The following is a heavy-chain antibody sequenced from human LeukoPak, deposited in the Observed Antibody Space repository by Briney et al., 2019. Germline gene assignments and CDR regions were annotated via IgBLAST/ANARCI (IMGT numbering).Heavy chain of an antibody. CDR2: LSGSGGST. D-gene: IGHD6-13*01. CDR3: ARSPDMAAAADS. J-gene: IGHJ5*01. Sequence: GGSLRLSCAASGFTFSSYAISWVRQPPGEGLEWVSALSGSGGSTYFADSVKGRFTISRDNSKNTLDLGMNSLRAEDTAVYYCARSPDMAAAADSWGQGTLVTVSS. CDR1: GFTFSSYA. V-gene: IGHV3-23*01.